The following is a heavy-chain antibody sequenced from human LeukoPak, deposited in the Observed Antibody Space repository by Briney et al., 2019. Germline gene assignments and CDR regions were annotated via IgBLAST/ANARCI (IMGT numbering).Heavy chain of an antibody. V-gene: IGHV3-74*01. J-gene: IGHJ4*02. D-gene: IGHD4-17*01. Sequence: GGSLRLSCAASGLTFSSYWMYWVRQAPGKGLVWVSRINSDGSSTSYADSVKGRFTISRGNAKNTLYLQMNSLRAEDTAVYYCARESTVTTDSFDYWGQGTLVTVSS. CDR2: INSDGSST. CDR1: GLTFSSYW. CDR3: ARESTVTTDSFDY.